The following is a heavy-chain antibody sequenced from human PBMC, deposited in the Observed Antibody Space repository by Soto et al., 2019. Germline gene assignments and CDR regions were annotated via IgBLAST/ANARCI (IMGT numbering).Heavy chain of an antibody. J-gene: IGHJ4*02. Sequence: GGSLRLSCAVSGFTFSSYSMHWVRQDPDMGLEWVAFISFAGNNKYYADSVRGRLTISRDNSNNMVYLEMNSLRPDDTAVYYCARDRQKALVVVAATGGFDYWGQGTPVTVSS. V-gene: IGHV3-30*04. D-gene: IGHD2-15*01. CDR2: ISFAGNNK. CDR3: ARDRQKALVVVAATGGFDY. CDR1: GFTFSSYS.